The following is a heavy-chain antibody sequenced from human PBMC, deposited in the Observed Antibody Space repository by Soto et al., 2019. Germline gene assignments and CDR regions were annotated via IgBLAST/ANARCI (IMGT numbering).Heavy chain of an antibody. CDR2: IKQYGRET. CDR1: GLNFLNQW. J-gene: IGHJ4*02. V-gene: IGHV3-7*03. CDR3: TTLSSTWPTGRVY. D-gene: IGHD2-2*01. Sequence: VQVVESGGDLVQPGTSLRRSCVISGLNFLNQWLSWVRQAPGKGLECVANIKQYGRETYYVDSLKGRFTITRDNARNSLYLQMNSLRVDYTAIYVCTTLSSTWPTGRVYWGQGTLVTVSS.